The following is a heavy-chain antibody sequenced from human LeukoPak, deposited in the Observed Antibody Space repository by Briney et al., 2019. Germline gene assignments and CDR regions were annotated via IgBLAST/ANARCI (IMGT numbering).Heavy chain of an antibody. CDR2: INPNSGGT. V-gene: IGHV1-2*02. CDR3: ARDEGSSTSCTDV. CDR1: GYTFTGYY. J-gene: IGHJ6*04. Sequence: ASVKVSCKASGYTFTGYYMHWVRQAPGQGLEWMGWINPNSGGTNYAQKFQGRVTMTRDTSISTAYMELSRLRSDDTAVYYCARDEGSSTSCTDVWGKGTTVTVSS. D-gene: IGHD2-2*01.